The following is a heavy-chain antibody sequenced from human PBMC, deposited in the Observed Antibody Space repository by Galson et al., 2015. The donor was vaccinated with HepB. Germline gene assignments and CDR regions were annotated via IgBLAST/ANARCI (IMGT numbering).Heavy chain of an antibody. D-gene: IGHD3-16*01. V-gene: IGHV5-10-1*01. CDR2: IDPSDPNT. Sequence: QSGAEVKKPGESLRISCKGSGYSFASYWISWVRQMPGKGLEWMGRIDPSDPNTKHSASFQGHVTISTDKSIRPAYLQWTSLKASDTAIYFCARHRPYADFDYWGQGTLVTVSS. CDR3: ARHRPYADFDY. J-gene: IGHJ4*02. CDR1: GYSFASYW.